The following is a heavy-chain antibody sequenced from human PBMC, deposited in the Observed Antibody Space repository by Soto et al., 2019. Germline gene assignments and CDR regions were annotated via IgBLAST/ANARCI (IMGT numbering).Heavy chain of an antibody. Sequence: SETLSLTCTVSGGSISSYYWSWIRQPPGKGLEWIGYIYYSGSTNYNPSLKSRVTISVDTSKNQFSLKLSSVTAADTAVYYCARSPRDFSVVVAATPAPFDYWGQGTLVTVSS. J-gene: IGHJ4*02. V-gene: IGHV4-59*01. D-gene: IGHD2-15*01. CDR2: IYYSGST. CDR1: GGSISSYY. CDR3: ARSPRDFSVVVAATPAPFDY.